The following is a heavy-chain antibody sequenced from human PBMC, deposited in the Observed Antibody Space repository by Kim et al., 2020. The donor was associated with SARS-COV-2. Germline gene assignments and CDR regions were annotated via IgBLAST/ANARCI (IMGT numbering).Heavy chain of an antibody. J-gene: IGHJ5*02. CDR3: ARESTSRDGYKRYNWFDP. D-gene: IGHD5-12*01. CDR1: GFTFSDYY. CDR2: ISSSGSTI. Sequence: GGSLRLSCAASGFTFSDYYMSWIRQAPGKGLEWVSYISSSGSTIYYADSVKGRFTISRDNAKNSLYLQMNSLRAEDTAVYYCARESTSRDGYKRYNWFDPWGQGTLVTVSS. V-gene: IGHV3-11*01.